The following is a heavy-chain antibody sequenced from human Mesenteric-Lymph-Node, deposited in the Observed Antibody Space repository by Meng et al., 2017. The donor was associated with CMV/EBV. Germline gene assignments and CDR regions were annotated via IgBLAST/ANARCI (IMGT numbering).Heavy chain of an antibody. CDR1: GYTFTSYG. CDR3: ARAPGGDFWSGYYTGGMDV. D-gene: IGHD3-3*01. CDR2: ISGYRGNT. J-gene: IGHJ6*02. V-gene: IGHV1-18*03. Sequence: SVKVSCKASGYTFTSYGISWVRQAPGQGLEWMGWISGYRGNTNYAQQFQDRVTMTTDTSTSTAYMELRSLRSDDMAIYYCARAPGGDFWSGYYTGGMDVWGQGTTVTVSS.